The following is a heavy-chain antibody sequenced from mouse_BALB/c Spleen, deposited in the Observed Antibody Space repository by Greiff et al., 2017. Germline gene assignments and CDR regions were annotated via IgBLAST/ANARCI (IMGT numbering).Heavy chain of an antibody. CDR1: GYTFTSYW. J-gene: IGHJ4*01. Sequence: QVQLQQPGAELVKPGASVKMSCKASGYTFTSYWMHWVKQRPGQGLEWIGVIDPSDSYTSYNQKFKGKATLTVDTSSSTAYMHLSSLTSEDSAVYYCTRKMFYYAMDYWSQGTSVTVSS. CDR2: IDPSDSYT. CDR3: TRKMFYYAMDY. V-gene: IGHV1S127*01.